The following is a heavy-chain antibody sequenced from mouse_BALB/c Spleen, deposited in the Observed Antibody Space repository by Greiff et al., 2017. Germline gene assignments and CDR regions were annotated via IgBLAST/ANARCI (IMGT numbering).Heavy chain of an antibody. D-gene: IGHD2-1*01. CDR1: GFTFSSYA. Sequence: DVQLVESGGGLVKPGGSLKLSCAASGFTFSSYAMSWVRQTPEKRLEWVATISSGGSYTYYPDSVKGRFTISRDNAKNTLYLQMSSLRSEDTAMYYCARHEDYGNQFAYWGQGTLVTVSA. J-gene: IGHJ3*01. CDR2: ISSGGSYT. V-gene: IGHV5-9-3*01. CDR3: ARHEDYGNQFAY.